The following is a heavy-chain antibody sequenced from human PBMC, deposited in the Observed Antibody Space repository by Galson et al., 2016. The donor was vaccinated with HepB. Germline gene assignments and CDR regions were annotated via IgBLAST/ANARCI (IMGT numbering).Heavy chain of an antibody. CDR3: ARTAYRGSWYYFDY. CDR1: GFSLSTSGMC. Sequence: PALVKPTQTLTLTCTFSGFSLSTSGMCVIWIRQPPGKALEWLALIDGDDDKFYSTSLKTRLTISKDTSKNQVVLTMTNMDPVDTGTYYCARTAYRGSWYYFDYWGQGTLVTVSS. J-gene: IGHJ4*02. D-gene: IGHD6-13*01. V-gene: IGHV2-70*13. CDR2: IDGDDDK.